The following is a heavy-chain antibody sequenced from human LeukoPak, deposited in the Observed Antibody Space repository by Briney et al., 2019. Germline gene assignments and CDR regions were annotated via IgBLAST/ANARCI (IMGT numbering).Heavy chain of an antibody. D-gene: IGHD6-13*01. J-gene: IGHJ1*01. CDR3: ARAVGQQLAPAYFQH. Sequence: GGSLRLSCAASGFTFSSYDMNWIRQAPGKGLGWVSFISRSGGTIYYADSVKGRFTISRDNSKNTLYLQMNSLRAEDTAVYYCARAVGQQLAPAYFQHWGQGTLVTVSS. CDR2: ISRSGGTI. CDR1: GFTFSSYD. V-gene: IGHV3-48*01.